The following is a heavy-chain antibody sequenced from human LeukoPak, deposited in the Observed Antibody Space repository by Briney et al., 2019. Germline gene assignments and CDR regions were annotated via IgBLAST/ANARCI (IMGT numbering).Heavy chain of an antibody. J-gene: IGHJ4*02. Sequence: PSETLSLTCTVSGGSISSYYWSWIRQPPGKGLEWIGSIYYSGSTYYNPSLKSRVTISVDTSKNQFSLKLSSVTAADTAVYYCARLWFGRYYFDYWGQGTLVTVSS. V-gene: IGHV4-39*01. CDR1: GGSISSYY. CDR3: ARLWFGRYYFDY. D-gene: IGHD3-10*01. CDR2: IYYSGST.